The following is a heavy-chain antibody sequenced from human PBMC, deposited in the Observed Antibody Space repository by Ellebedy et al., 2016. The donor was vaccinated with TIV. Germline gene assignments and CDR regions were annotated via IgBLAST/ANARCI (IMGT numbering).Heavy chain of an antibody. Sequence: GESLKISCKAFGYTYVAYWIGWVRQMPGKGLEWMGIIYPGDSNTKYSPSFQGRVTMSADKSISTAYLQWGTLQASDTAIYFCASAPYYGSGIFTSSFDIWGQGTMVTVSS. V-gene: IGHV5-51*01. D-gene: IGHD3-10*01. CDR3: ASAPYYGSGIFTSSFDI. J-gene: IGHJ3*02. CDR1: GYTYVAYW. CDR2: IYPGDSNT.